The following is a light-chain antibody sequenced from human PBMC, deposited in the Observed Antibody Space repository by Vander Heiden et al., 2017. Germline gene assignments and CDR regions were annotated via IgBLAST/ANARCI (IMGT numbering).Light chain of an antibody. J-gene: IGKJ3*01. Sequence: QVAQSPSPLSASVGDRVTITCRASQGIRSDLGWYQQRPGKAPNLLIYDATSLQSGVPSRFSGSGSGTDFTLTISSLHSEDFATYYCQQDYNYPFTFGPGTKVEIK. CDR3: QQDYNYPFT. V-gene: IGKV1-6*02. CDR1: QGIRSD. CDR2: DAT.